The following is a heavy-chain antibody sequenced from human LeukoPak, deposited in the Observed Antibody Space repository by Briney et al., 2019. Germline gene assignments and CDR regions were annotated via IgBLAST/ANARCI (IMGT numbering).Heavy chain of an antibody. V-gene: IGHV3-30*02. CDR2: IQYDGSNK. D-gene: IGHD2-15*01. CDR3: ASRVVVADNY. CDR1: GFTFSSYG. J-gene: IGHJ4*02. Sequence: GGSLRLSCAASGFTFSSYGMHWVRQAPGKGLEWVAFIQYDGSNKYYADPVKGRFTISRDNSKNTLYLQMNSLRAEDTAVYYCASRVVVADNYWGQGTLVTVSS.